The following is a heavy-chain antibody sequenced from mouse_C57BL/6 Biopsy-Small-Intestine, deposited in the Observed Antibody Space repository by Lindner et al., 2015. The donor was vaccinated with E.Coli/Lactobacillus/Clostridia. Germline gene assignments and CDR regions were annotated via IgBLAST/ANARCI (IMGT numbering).Heavy chain of an antibody. CDR3: ARSYGSGGYFDV. Sequence: VQLQESGPELVKPGASVKISCKASGYSFTGYYMHWVKQSHGNILDWIGYIYPYNGISSYNQKFKGKATLIVDKSSSTPYMELRSLTSEDSAVYYCARSYGSGGYFDVWGTGTTVTVSS. CDR2: IYPYNGIS. V-gene: IGHV1-31*01. D-gene: IGHD1-1*01. CDR1: GYSFTGYY. J-gene: IGHJ1*03.